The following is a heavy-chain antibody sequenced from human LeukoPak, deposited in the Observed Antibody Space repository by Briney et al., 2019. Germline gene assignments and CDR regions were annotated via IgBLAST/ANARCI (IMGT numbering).Heavy chain of an antibody. CDR2: IKQDGSEK. Sequence: GGSLSLSCAASGFTFSRYWMSWVPQAPGKGLEWVANIKQDGSEKYYVDSVKGRFTISRDNAKNSLYLQMNSLRAEDTAVYYCAREKADNDLDYWGQGTLVTVSS. CDR1: GFTFSRYW. D-gene: IGHD3-3*01. CDR3: AREKADNDLDY. J-gene: IGHJ4*02. V-gene: IGHV3-7*01.